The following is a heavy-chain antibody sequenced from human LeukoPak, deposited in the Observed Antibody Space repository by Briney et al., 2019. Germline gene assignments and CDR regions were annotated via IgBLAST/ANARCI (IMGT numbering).Heavy chain of an antibody. V-gene: IGHV3-7*01. CDR1: GFTFSSYW. Sequence: GGSLRLSCAASGFTFSSYWMSWVRKAPGKGLDWVANIKKDGSEEYYVDSVKGRFTVSRDNAKNSLYLQMNSLRAEDTAVYYCARDRGTDSSSWYLPMDVWGQGTTVTVSS. CDR3: ARDRGTDSSSWYLPMDV. CDR2: IKKDGSEE. D-gene: IGHD6-13*01. J-gene: IGHJ6*02.